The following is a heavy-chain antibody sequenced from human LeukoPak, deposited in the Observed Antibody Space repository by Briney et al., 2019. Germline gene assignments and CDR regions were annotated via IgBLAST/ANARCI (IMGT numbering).Heavy chain of an antibody. CDR2: ISASGSPT. J-gene: IGHJ4*02. CDR1: GFTFSFYA. D-gene: IGHD6-13*01. Sequence: PGGPLRLSCAASGFTFSFYAMTWVRQAPGKRLEWVSLISASGSPTYYADSVKGRLTISRDNSKNTLYLQMNSVRADDTAVYYCAKGRGSWPSDFDYWGQGTLVTVSS. CDR3: AKGRGSWPSDFDY. V-gene: IGHV3-23*01.